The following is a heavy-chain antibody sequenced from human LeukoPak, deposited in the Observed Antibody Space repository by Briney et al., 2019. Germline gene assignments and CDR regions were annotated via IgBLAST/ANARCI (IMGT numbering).Heavy chain of an antibody. CDR1: GFTFSSYD. CDR2: IGTAGDT. CDR3: ARGRPVWFGGTHDAFDI. V-gene: IGHV3-13*01. D-gene: IGHD3-10*01. J-gene: IGHJ3*02. Sequence: GGSLRLSCAASGFTFSSYDMHWVRQATGKGLEWVSAIGTAGDTYYPGSVKGRFTISRENAKNSLYLQMNSLRAGDTAVYYCARGRPVWFGGTHDAFDIWGQGTMVTVSS.